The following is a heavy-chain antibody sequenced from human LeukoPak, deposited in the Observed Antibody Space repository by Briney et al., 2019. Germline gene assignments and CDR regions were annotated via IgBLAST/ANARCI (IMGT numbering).Heavy chain of an antibody. V-gene: IGHV1-46*01. CDR1: GCTFTRYY. D-gene: IGHD7-27*01. CDR2: IDPSGGST. CDR3: ARAEDTGVDY. J-gene: IGHJ4*02. Sequence: ASVKVSCKASGCTFTRYYIHWVRQAPGQGLEWMGIIDPSGGSTSYAQKFQGRVTMTRDTSTSTVYMDLSSLRSEDTAVYYCARAEDTGVDYWGQGTLVTVSS.